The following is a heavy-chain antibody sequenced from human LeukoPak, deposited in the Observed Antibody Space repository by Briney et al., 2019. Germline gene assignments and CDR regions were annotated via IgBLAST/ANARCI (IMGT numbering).Heavy chain of an antibody. CDR3: ARDDYVWGSYRRYNWFDP. J-gene: IGHJ5*02. CDR1: GGSISSYY. D-gene: IGHD3-16*02. Sequence: SETLSLTCTVSGGSISSYYWSWIRQPAGKGLEWIGRIYTSGSTNYNPSLTSRVTMSVDTSKNQFSLKLSSVTAADTAVYYCARDDYVWGSYRRYNWFDPWGQGTLVTVSS. V-gene: IGHV4-4*07. CDR2: IYTSGST.